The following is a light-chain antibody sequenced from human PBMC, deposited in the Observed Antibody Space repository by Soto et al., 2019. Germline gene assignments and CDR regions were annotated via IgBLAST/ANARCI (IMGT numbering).Light chain of an antibody. CDR2: DAS. V-gene: IGKV3-11*01. CDR3: QHRSSWPPIFS. Sequence: EIVLTQSPATLSLSPGDTATLSCRASQSVTSYLAWYQHRPGQAPRLLIYDASSRAPDIPDRFSGSGYGTDFTLTISGLEPEDFAVYYCQHRSSWPPIFSFGPRDQGGYQ. CDR1: QSVTSY. J-gene: IGKJ3*01.